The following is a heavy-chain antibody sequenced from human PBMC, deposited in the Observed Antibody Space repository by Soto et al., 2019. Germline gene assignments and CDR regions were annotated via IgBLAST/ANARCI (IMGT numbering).Heavy chain of an antibody. CDR1: GGTFSSYA. V-gene: IGHV1-69*13. Sequence: ASVKVSCKASGGTFSSYAISWVRQAPGQGLEWMGGIIPIFGTANYAQKFQGRVTITAAESTSTAYMELSSLRSEDTAVYYCARASGGNYYDSSGYYPHLAYYYYGMDVWGQGTTVTVSS. CDR2: IIPIFGTA. D-gene: IGHD3-22*01. CDR3: ARASGGNYYDSSGYYPHLAYYYYGMDV. J-gene: IGHJ6*02.